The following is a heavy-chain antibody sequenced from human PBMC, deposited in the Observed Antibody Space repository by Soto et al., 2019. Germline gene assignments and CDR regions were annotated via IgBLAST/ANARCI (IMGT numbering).Heavy chain of an antibody. J-gene: IGHJ4*02. CDR2: AYHSGST. V-gene: IGHV4-4*02. D-gene: IGHD3-10*01. CDR1: GGFTSTNNW. CDR3: ARSPPSSYYGGSGTFDY. Sequence: QLQLQESGPGLVRPSGTLSLTCAVSGGFTSTNNWWSWVRQPPGKGLEWIGDAYHSGSTEYNPSLKSRVSISVDKSKNQISLKLTSATPAETAVYYCARSPPSSYYGGSGTFDYWGQGTLVTVSS.